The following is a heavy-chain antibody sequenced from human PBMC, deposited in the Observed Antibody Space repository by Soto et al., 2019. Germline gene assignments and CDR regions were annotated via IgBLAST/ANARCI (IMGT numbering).Heavy chain of an antibody. J-gene: IGHJ4*02. Sequence: ASVKVSCKASGYTFTSYGISWVRQAPGQGLEWMGWISAYNGNTNYAQKLQGRVTMTTDTSTSTAYMELRSLRSDDTAVYYCARAGFRDYYDSSDFDYWGQGTLVTVSS. CDR1: GYTFTSYG. CDR2: ISAYNGNT. CDR3: ARAGFRDYYDSSDFDY. D-gene: IGHD3-22*01. V-gene: IGHV1-18*01.